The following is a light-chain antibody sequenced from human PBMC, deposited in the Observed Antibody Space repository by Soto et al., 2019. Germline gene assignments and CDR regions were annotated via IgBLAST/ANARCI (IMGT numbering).Light chain of an antibody. J-gene: IGKJ1*01. Sequence: DIQMTQSPSAMSASVGDRVAITCRASQGINDNLAWFQQKPGKVPKGLXYGAFSLQRGVPSRFSGSGSGTEFTLTISSLQPEDFATYYCLQHNTFPWTFGQGTKVDIK. CDR3: LQHNTFPWT. V-gene: IGKV1-17*03. CDR2: GAF. CDR1: QGINDN.